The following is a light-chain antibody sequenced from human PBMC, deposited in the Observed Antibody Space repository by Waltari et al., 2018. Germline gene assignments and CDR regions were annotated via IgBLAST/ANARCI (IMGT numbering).Light chain of an antibody. V-gene: IGKV2-28*01. CDR1: QSLLHCNGYNY. CDR3: MQTLQTPFT. CDR2: LGS. Sequence: DIVMTQSPLSLPVTPGEPASISCRPSQSLLHCNGYNYLDWFLQKPGQSPQLLIYLGSNRASGVPDRFSGSGSGTDFTLKISRVEADDVGVYYCMQTLQTPFTFGPGTKVDIK. J-gene: IGKJ3*01.